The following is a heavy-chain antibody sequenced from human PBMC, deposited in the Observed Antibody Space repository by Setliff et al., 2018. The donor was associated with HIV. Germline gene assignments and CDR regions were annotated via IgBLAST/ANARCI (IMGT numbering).Heavy chain of an antibody. J-gene: IGHJ4*02. CDR2: INPNNVGT. Sequence: ASVKVSCKASGYTFTGYYMHWVRQAPGQGLEWMGWINPNNVGTNYAQKFQGRVTMTRDTSISTAHMELSRLRSDDTAVYYCARDYYDSSGYIFFPGLPDYWGQGTLVTVSS. D-gene: IGHD3-22*01. V-gene: IGHV1-2*02. CDR1: GYTFTGYY. CDR3: ARDYYDSSGYIFFPGLPDY.